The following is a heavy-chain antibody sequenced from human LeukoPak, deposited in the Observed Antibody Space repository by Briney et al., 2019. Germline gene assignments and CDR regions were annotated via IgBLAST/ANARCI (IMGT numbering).Heavy chain of an antibody. CDR1: SGSISNYY. V-gene: IGHV4-59*12. J-gene: IGHJ4*02. Sequence: SETLSLTCTVSSGSISNYYWSWIRQPPGKGLEWIGYIYYSESTKYNPSLKSRLTISVDTSKNQFSLRLTSVTAADTAVYYCAREYTVTTYYFDYWGQGTLVTVSS. CDR3: AREYTVTTYYFDY. D-gene: IGHD4-17*01. CDR2: IYYSEST.